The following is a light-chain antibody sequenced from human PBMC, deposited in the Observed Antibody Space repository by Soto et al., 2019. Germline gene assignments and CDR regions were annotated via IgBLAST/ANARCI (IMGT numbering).Light chain of an antibody. Sequence: QSALSQAPAASGTPGQTVTISCSGSRSNIGRKIVNWYQQVPGTAPKLLIYSNIQRPSEVPDRFSASKSGTSASLAISGLQSDDEATYYCASWDDSLKSPVFGGGTKVTVL. CDR3: ASWDDSLKSPV. J-gene: IGLJ3*02. V-gene: IGLV1-44*01. CDR2: SNI. CDR1: RSNIGRKI.